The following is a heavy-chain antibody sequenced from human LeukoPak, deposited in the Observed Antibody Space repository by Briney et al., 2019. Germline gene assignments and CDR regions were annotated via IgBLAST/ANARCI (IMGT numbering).Heavy chain of an antibody. CDR3: ARVMVRGRSPDY. V-gene: IGHV3-7*01. Sequence: GGSLRLSCAASGFTFSSYAMSWVRQAPGKGLEWVANIKQDGSEKYYVDSVKGRFTISRDNAKNSLYLQMNSLRAEDTAVYYCARVMVRGRSPDYWAREPWSPSPQ. CDR2: IKQDGSEK. J-gene: IGHJ4*02. CDR1: GFTFSSYA. D-gene: IGHD3-10*01.